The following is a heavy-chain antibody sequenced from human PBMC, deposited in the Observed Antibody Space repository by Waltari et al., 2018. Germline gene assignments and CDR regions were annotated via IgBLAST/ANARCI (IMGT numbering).Heavy chain of an antibody. Sequence: EVQLVESGGGLVKPGGSLRLSCAASGFTLSSYSMNWVRQAPGKGLEWVSSISSSSSYIYYADSVKGRFTISRDNAKNSLYLQMNSLRAEDTAVYYCARLRLSSARWFDPWGQGTLVTVSS. D-gene: IGHD3-10*01. CDR3: ARLRLSSARWFDP. V-gene: IGHV3-21*01. CDR2: ISSSSSYI. CDR1: GFTLSSYS. J-gene: IGHJ5*02.